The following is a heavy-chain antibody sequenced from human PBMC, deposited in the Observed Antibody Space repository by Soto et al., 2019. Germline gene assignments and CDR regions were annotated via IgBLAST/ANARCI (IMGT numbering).Heavy chain of an antibody. V-gene: IGHV5-51*01. Sequence: GGSLKISLKGSGYSFTHFWIGWVGQMPRKGLEWMGIIYPGGSDTRYSPSLPSQVTISTHKSLTTAHPQWSRPKAPDTALYYRTRQVSRLDHSGHYGMDVWGQGTTVTVSS. CDR1: GYSFTHFW. CDR2: IYPGGSDT. J-gene: IGHJ6*02. D-gene: IGHD3-3*01. CDR3: TRQVSRLDHSGHYGMDV.